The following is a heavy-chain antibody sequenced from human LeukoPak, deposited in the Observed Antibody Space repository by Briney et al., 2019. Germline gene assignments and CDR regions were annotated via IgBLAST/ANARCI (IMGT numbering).Heavy chain of an antibody. CDR2: ISSSGSYI. Sequence: TGGSLRLSCAASRFTFSSYSMNWVRQAPGKGLDWVSSISSSGSYIYYADSVKGRFTISRDNSKNTLYLQMNSLRAEDTAVYYCAKESAGYYGSGIDYWGQGTLVTVSS. D-gene: IGHD3-10*01. J-gene: IGHJ4*02. CDR1: RFTFSSYS. V-gene: IGHV3-21*01. CDR3: AKESAGYYGSGIDY.